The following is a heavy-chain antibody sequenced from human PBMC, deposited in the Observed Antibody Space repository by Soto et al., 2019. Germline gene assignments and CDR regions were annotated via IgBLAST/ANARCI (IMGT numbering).Heavy chain of an antibody. V-gene: IGHV3-23*01. CDR2: ISGSGGST. CDR1: GFTFSSYA. CDR3: AKDDPVTSPTPYYYYGMDA. D-gene: IGHD2-21*02. Sequence: EVQLLESGGGLVQPGGSLRLSCAASGFTFSSYAMSWVRQAPGKGLEWVSAISGSGGSTYYADSVKGRFTISRDNSKNTLYRQMNSLRAEDTAVYYCAKDDPVTSPTPYYYYGMDAWGQGTTVTVSS. J-gene: IGHJ6*02.